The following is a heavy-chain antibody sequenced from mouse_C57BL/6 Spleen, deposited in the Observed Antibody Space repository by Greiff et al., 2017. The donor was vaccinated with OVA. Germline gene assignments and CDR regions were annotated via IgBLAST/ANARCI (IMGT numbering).Heavy chain of an antibody. CDR3: AGRLWGEGDAMDY. J-gene: IGHJ4*01. Sequence: QVQLQQPGAELVKPGASVKLSCKASGYTFPSYWMHWVKQRPGRGLEWIGRIDPNSGGTKYTEKFKSRATLTVDKPSSTAYMQLSSLTSEDSAVYYCAGRLWGEGDAMDYWGQGTSVTVSS. D-gene: IGHD1-1*02. CDR2: IDPNSGGT. CDR1: GYTFPSYW. V-gene: IGHV1-72*01.